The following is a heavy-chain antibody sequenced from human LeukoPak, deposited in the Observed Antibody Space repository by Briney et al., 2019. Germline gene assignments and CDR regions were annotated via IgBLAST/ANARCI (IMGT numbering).Heavy chain of an antibody. CDR1: GFTFSNYA. V-gene: IGHV3-23*01. J-gene: IGHJ5*02. CDR2: ISDGGYAT. CDR3: AKVAYLGKFIWFDP. Sequence: PGGSLRLSCAASGFTFSNYAMSWVRQAPGKGLEWVSAISDGGYATFYADSVKGRFTISRDNSKNTLYLQMNSLRAEDTAVYYCAKVAYLGKFIWFDPWGQGTLVTVSS. D-gene: IGHD3-16*01.